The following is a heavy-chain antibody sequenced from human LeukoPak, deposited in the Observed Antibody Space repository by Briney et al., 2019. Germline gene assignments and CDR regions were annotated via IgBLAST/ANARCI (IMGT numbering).Heavy chain of an antibody. Sequence: TGGSLRLSCAASGFTFSSYAMSWVRQAPGKGLEWVSTISGSGGSTYYADSVKGRFTISRDNSKNTLYLQMNRLRAEDTAVYYCAKVRDGYLYDAFDIWGQGTMVTVSS. J-gene: IGHJ3*02. CDR2: ISGSGGST. D-gene: IGHD5-24*01. CDR3: AKVRDGYLYDAFDI. V-gene: IGHV3-23*01. CDR1: GFTFSSYA.